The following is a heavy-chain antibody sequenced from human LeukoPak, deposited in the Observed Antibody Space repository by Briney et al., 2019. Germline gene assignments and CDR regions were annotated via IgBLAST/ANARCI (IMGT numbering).Heavy chain of an antibody. CDR1: GGTFSIYA. CDR2: IIPIFGTA. V-gene: IGHV1-69*13. CDR3: AGDIVVVVAATGLSAFDI. D-gene: IGHD2-15*01. J-gene: IGHJ3*02. Sequence: SVKVSCKASGGTFSIYAISWVRQAPGQGREWMGGIIPIFGTANYAQKFQGRVTITADASTSTAYMELRSLRSEDTAVYYCAGDIVVVVAATGLSAFDIWGQGTMVTVSS.